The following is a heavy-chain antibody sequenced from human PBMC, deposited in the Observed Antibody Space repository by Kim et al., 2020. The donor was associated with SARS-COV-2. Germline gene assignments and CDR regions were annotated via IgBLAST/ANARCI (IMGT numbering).Heavy chain of an antibody. CDR1: GYTFTSYG. D-gene: IGHD6-19*01. Sequence: ASVKVSCKASGYTFTSYGISWVRQAPGQGLEWMGWISAYNGNTNYAQKLQGRVTMTTDTSTSTAYMELRSLRSDDTAVYYCARGPLRFSSGWDYYYYYGMDVWGQGTTVTVSS. CDR2: ISAYNGNT. V-gene: IGHV1-18*04. CDR3: ARGPLRFSSGWDYYYYYGMDV. J-gene: IGHJ6*02.